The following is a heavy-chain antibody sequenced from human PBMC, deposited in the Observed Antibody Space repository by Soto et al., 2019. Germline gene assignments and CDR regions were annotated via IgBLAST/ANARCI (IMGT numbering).Heavy chain of an antibody. CDR1: GYTFTSYA. CDR3: ARGANYYGSGSYAD. J-gene: IGHJ4*02. D-gene: IGHD3-10*01. CDR2: INAGNGNT. V-gene: IGHV1-3*01. Sequence: QVQLVQSGAEVKKPGASVKVSCKASGYTFTSYAMHWVRQAPGQRLEWMGWINAGNGNTKYSQKFQGRVTITRDTAASTAYMELSSLRSEDTAVYYCARGANYYGSGSYADWGQGTLVTVSS.